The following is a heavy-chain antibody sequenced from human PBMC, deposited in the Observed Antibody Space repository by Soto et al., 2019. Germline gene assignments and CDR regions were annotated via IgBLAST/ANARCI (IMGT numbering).Heavy chain of an antibody. CDR3: ARGRPGGGIKRSWFDP. D-gene: IGHD2-15*01. J-gene: IGHJ5*02. V-gene: IGHV1-8*01. Sequence: QVQLGQSGAEVKKPGASVKVSCKTSGYTFTSNDIYWLRQATGQGLEWMGWMNPKTGDSNSAEKFQGRLRMTRNTSITTAYMELSSLTSEDTAVYYCARGRPGGGIKRSWFDPWGQGTLVTVST. CDR1: GYTFTSND. CDR2: MNPKTGDS.